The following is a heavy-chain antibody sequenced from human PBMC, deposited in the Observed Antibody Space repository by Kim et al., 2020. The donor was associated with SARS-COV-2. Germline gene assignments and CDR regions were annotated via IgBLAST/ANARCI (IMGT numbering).Heavy chain of an antibody. CDR2: K. CDR3: ARTPSYYYGMDV. V-gene: IGHV3-33*01. J-gene: IGHJ6*02. Sequence: KYYEDSGKGRFTIPRDNSKNTLYLQMNSLRAEDTAVYYCARTPSYYYGMDVWGQGTTVTVSS.